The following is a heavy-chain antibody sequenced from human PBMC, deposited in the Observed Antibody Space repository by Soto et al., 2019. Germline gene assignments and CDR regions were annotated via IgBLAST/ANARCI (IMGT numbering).Heavy chain of an antibody. CDR1: GFTFSVSA. CDR3: ATVHNTSRSFNF. J-gene: IGHJ4*02. V-gene: IGHV3-23*01. CDR2: TGLSGRTT. D-gene: IGHD1-20*01. Sequence: EVQFLESGGCLVQPGGSLRLSCVASGFTFSVSAMTWVRQAPGKGLEWVSTTGLSGRTTFYGDSVKGRFTVSRDNSKNTLDLQMSSLRAEDTAVYYCATVHNTSRSFNFWGRGTLVTVSS.